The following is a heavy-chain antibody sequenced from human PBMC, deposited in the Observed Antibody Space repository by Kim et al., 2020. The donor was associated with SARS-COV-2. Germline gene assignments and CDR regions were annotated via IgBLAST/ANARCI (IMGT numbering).Heavy chain of an antibody. D-gene: IGHD1-1*01. CDR3: AKVIVRYWLEPLLGAFDI. Sequence: KGRFTISRDDSTNTLYLQMNSLRAEDTAVYYCAKVIVRYWLEPLLGAFDIWGQGTMVTVSS. J-gene: IGHJ3*02. V-gene: IGHV3-23*01.